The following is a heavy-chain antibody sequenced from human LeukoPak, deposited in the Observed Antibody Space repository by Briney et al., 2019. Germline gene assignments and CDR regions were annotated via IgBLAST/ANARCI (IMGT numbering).Heavy chain of an antibody. J-gene: IGHJ6*03. CDR3: ARDGYSSSSEVYYYYYYYMDV. V-gene: IGHV3-33*01. D-gene: IGHD6-6*01. CDR2: MWDDGTNE. CDR1: GFNFGIYG. Sequence: GGSLRLSCTASGFNFGIYGMHWVRQAPGKGLEWVAVMWDDGTNEYYVESVKGRFTISRDNGKRTLYLQMNSLRVEDTAVYYCARDGYSSSSEVYYYYYYYMDVWGKGTTVTVSS.